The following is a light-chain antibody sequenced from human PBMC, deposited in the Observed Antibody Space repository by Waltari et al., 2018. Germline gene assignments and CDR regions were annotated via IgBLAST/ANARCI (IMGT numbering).Light chain of an antibody. Sequence: DIQMTQSPSPLSASVGDRVSITCRASQSISIWLAWYQQRSGKAPKLLISKSSSLESEVPSRFSGSGSGTEFTLTITNLHPDDFATYYCQHYDNYPVAFGQGTKLEIK. J-gene: IGKJ2*01. CDR3: QHYDNYPVA. CDR2: KSS. CDR1: QSISIW. V-gene: IGKV1-5*03.